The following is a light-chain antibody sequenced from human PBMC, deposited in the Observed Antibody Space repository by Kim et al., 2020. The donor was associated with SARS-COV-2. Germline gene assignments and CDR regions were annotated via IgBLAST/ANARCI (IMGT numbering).Light chain of an antibody. J-gene: IGLJ2*01. CDR1: SGSIPNNY. CDR3: QSYDSSNHVV. Sequence: TVPSSATRRSGSIPNNYVQWYQQRPGSAPTTVIYEDNQRPSGVPDRFSGSIDSSSNSASLTISGLKTEDEADYYCQSYDSSNHVVFGGGTKVTVL. V-gene: IGLV6-57*03. CDR2: EDN.